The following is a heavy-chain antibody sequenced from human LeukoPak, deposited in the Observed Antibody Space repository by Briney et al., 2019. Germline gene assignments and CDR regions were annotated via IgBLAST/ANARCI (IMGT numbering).Heavy chain of an antibody. CDR3: ARVGYCSSSTCRNYFDY. CDR1: GFTFNSYA. V-gene: IGHV3-21*01. J-gene: IGHJ4*02. Sequence: GGSLRLSCAASGFTFNSYAMNWVRQAPGKGLEWVSSITGSTNYIYYADSVKGRFTISRDNAKNSLYLQMNSLRAEDTAVYYCARVGYCSSSTCRNYFDYWGQGTLVTVSS. D-gene: IGHD2-2*01. CDR2: ITGSTNYI.